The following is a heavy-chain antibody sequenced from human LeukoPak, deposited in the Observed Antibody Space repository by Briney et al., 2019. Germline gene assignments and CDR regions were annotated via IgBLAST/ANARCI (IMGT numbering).Heavy chain of an antibody. CDR2: IYYGENT. Sequence: SETLSLTCTVSGGSISSYYWSWIRQPPGKGLERIGYIYYGENTNYNPSLKSRVTMSVDTSMNQFSLKLSSVTAADTAVYYCARDRLFCGGDCYSSDDNYYYGMDVWGQGTTVTVSS. D-gene: IGHD2-21*02. CDR3: ARDRLFCGGDCYSSDDNYYYGMDV. CDR1: GGSISSYY. J-gene: IGHJ6*02. V-gene: IGHV4-59*01.